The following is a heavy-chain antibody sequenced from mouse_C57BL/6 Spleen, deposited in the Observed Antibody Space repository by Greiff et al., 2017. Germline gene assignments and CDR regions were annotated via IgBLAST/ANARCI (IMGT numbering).Heavy chain of an antibody. D-gene: IGHD1-1*01. CDR2: FHPYNDDT. Sequence: QVPLKESGAELVKPGASVKMSCKASGYTFTTYPIEWMKQNHGKSLEWIGNFHPYNDDTKYNEKFKGKATLTVEKSSSTVYLELSRLTSDDSAVYCCARGTYYGSHWYFDVCGTGTKVTVSS. CDR3: ARGTYYGSHWYFDV. J-gene: IGHJ1*03. V-gene: IGHV1-47*01. CDR1: GYTFTTYP.